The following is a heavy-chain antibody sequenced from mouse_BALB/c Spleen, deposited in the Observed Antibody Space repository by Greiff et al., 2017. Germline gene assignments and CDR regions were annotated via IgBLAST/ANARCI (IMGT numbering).Heavy chain of an antibody. Sequence: EVQLQQSGTVLARPGASVKMSCKASGYSFTSYWMHWVKQRPGQGLEWIGAIYPGNSDTSYNQKFKGKAKLTAVTSASTAYMELSSLTNEDSAVYYCTRNRVTTVGFDYWGQGTTLTVSS. V-gene: IGHV1-5*01. CDR2: IYPGNSDT. CDR1: GYSFTSYW. J-gene: IGHJ2*01. D-gene: IGHD1-1*01. CDR3: TRNRVTTVGFDY.